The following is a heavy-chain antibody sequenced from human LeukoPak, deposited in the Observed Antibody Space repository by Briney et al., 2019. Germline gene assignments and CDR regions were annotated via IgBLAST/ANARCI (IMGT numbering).Heavy chain of an antibody. CDR2: ISRSGGTI. Sequence: GRSLRLSCAAAGFTFSDYYISSIRQAAGKGRGWISYISRSGGTIHYANSVKGRFTISRDNAKTSLYLQMNSLRAEDTAVYYCAREGQSDDYWGQGTLVTVSS. D-gene: IGHD4-11*01. V-gene: IGHV3-11*01. CDR3: AREGQSDDY. CDR1: GFTFSDYY. J-gene: IGHJ4*02.